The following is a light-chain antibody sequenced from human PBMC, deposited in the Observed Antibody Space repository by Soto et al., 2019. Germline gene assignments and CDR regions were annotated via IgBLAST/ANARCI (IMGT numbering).Light chain of an antibody. CDR2: DAS. CDR3: QQYDNFPPYT. J-gene: IGKJ2*01. V-gene: IGKV1-33*01. CDR1: RDISVY. Sequence: DLQMTQSPSSLSASIGDRVTITCQASRDISVYLNWYQHKPGKPPKLLVYDASNLQTGVPSRFSGSGSGTHFTLTISSLQPDDIATYYCQQYDNFPPYTFGQGTKLEIK.